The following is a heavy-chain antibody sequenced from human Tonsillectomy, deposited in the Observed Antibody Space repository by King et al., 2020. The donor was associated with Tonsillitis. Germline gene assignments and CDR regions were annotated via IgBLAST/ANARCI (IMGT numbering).Heavy chain of an antibody. CDR2: IIPILGIA. D-gene: IGHD4-23*01. CDR3: ARVHGNFPYYYYCMDV. J-gene: IGHJ6*02. CDR1: GGTFSSYA. V-gene: IGHV1-69*09. Sequence: QLVQSGAEVKKPGSSVKVSCKASGGTFSSYAISWVRQAPGQGLEWMGRIIPILGIANYAQKFQGRVTITADKSTSTAYMELSSLISEDTAVYYCARVHGNFPYYYYCMDVWGQGTTVTVSS.